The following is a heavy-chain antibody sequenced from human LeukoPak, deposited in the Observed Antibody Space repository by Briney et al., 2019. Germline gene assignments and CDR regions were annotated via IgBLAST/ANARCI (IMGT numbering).Heavy chain of an antibody. V-gene: IGHV4-59*01. CDR2: IYYSGST. D-gene: IGHD3-10*02. CDR1: GGSISSYY. Sequence: PSETLSLTCTVSGGSISSYYWSWIRQTPGKGLEWIGYIYYSGSTNYNPSLKSRVTISVDTSKNQFSLKLSSVTAADTAVYYCRVASLFHALDYWGQGTLVTVSS. J-gene: IGHJ4*02. CDR3: RVASLFHALDY.